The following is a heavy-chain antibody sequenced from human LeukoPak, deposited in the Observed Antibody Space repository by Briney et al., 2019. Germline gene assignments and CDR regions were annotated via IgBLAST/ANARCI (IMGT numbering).Heavy chain of an antibody. J-gene: IGHJ4*02. CDR3: ATRRYYDSSGYYSGVVDY. Sequence: ASVKVSCKVSGYTLTELSMHWVRQAPGKGLEGMGGFDPEDGETIYAQKFQGRVTMTEDTSTDTAYMELSSLRSEDTAVYYCATRRYYDSSGYYSGVVDYWGQGTLVTVSS. CDR2: FDPEDGET. V-gene: IGHV1-24*01. CDR1: GYTLTELS. D-gene: IGHD3-22*01.